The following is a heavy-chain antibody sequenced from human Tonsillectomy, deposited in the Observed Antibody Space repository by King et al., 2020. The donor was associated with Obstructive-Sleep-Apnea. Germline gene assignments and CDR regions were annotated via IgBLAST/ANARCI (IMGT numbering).Heavy chain of an antibody. CDR2: IYYSGST. J-gene: IGHJ4*02. Sequence: QLQESGPGLVKPSETLSLTCNVSGGSISSSSYYWGWIRQPPGKGLEWIGTIYYSGSTYYNPSVKSRVTLSVDTSKNQFSLKLSSVTAADTAVYYCAGGFKLAVGGTEFDYWGQGTLVTVSS. CDR3: AGGFKLAVGGTEFDY. CDR1: GGSISSSSYY. V-gene: IGHV4-39*07. D-gene: IGHD6-13*01.